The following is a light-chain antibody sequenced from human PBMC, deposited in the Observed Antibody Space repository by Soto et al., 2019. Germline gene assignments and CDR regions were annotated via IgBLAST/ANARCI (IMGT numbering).Light chain of an antibody. CDR1: SSDVGGYNY. CDR2: EVT. Sequence: QSVLTQPPSASGSPGQSVTISCTGTSSDVGGYNYVSWYQQHPGKAPKLMIYEVTQRPSGVPDRFSGSKSGNKASLTVSGLRAEDEADYYCHSYDRSLSGSVFGGGTKVTVL. CDR3: HSYDRSLSGSV. J-gene: IGLJ3*02. V-gene: IGLV2-8*01.